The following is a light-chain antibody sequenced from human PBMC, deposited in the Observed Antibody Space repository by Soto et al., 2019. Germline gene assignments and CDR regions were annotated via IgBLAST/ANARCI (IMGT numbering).Light chain of an antibody. CDR2: GAS. J-gene: IGKJ1*01. Sequence: EIVLTQSPGTLSLSPGERATLSCRASQSVSRSFLAWYQQKPGQAPRLLIYGASSRATGIPDRFSGSGSGTDFTLTISRLDHEDFAVYYCQQYDSSPWTFGQATKVEIK. CDR1: QSVSRSF. V-gene: IGKV3-20*01. CDR3: QQYDSSPWT.